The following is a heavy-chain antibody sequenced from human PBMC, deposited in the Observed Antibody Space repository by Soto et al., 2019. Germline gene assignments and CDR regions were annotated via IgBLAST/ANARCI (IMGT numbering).Heavy chain of an antibody. CDR2: ISYDGSNK. Sequence: QVQLVESGGGVVQPGRSLRLSCAASGFTFSSYAMHWVRQAPGKGLEWVAVISYDGSNKYYADSVKGRFTISRDNSKNTLYLQMNSLRAEDTAVYYCARGGSCSGGSCAVDWFEPWGQGTLGTVSS. CDR1: GFTFSSYA. J-gene: IGHJ5*02. D-gene: IGHD2-15*01. V-gene: IGHV3-30-3*01. CDR3: ARGGSCSGGSCAVDWFEP.